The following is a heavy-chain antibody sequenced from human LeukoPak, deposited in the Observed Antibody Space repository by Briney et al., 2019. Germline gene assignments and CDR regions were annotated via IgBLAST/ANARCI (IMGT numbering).Heavy chain of an antibody. CDR1: GFTFSSHG. Sequence: GGSLRLSCAASGFTFSSHGMHWVRQAPGKGLEWVSSISSSSRYIYYADSVKGRFTISRDNAKNSLFLQMNSLRAEDTAVYYCARLPAYYYESSGYSEHDYWGQGTLVTVSS. CDR2: ISSSSRYI. CDR3: ARLPAYYYESSGYSEHDY. J-gene: IGHJ4*02. V-gene: IGHV3-21*01. D-gene: IGHD3-22*01.